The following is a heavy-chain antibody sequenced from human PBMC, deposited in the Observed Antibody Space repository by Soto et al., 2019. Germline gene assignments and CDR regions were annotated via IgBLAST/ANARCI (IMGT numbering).Heavy chain of an antibody. Sequence: QVQLQESGPGLVKPSGTLSLTCAVSGGSFTSNNWWTWVRQPPGQGLEWIGEIYRTGSTNYNPSLKSRVTISLDKSGNQFSQKVTSLTAADTAVYYCASRDPGTSVDYWGQGTLVTVSS. CDR2: IYRTGST. CDR3: ASRDPGTSVDY. V-gene: IGHV4-4*02. J-gene: IGHJ4*02. D-gene: IGHD1-7*01. CDR1: GGSFTSNNW.